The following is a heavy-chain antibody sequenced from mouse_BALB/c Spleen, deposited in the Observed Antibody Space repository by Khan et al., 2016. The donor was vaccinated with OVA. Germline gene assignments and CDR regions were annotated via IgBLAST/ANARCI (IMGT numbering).Heavy chain of an antibody. V-gene: IGHV2-6-4*01. Sequence: VQLQESGPGLVAPSQSLSITCTVSGFSLSRYNIHWVRQPPGKGLEWLGMIWGGGVTDYNSTLKSRLSISKDNSKSQVFLKMNSLQTDDTAMYYCARAYYRYDGYYAMDYWGQGTSVTVSS. CDR3: ARAYYRYDGYYAMDY. CDR2: IWGGGVT. CDR1: GFSLSRYN. J-gene: IGHJ4*01. D-gene: IGHD2-14*01.